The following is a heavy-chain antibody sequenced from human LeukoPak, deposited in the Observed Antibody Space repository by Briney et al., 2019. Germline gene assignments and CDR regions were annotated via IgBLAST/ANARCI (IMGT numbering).Heavy chain of an antibody. CDR3: ARDRAERGRYGWLHPKTYFDY. J-gene: IGHJ4*02. V-gene: IGHV4-59*12. D-gene: IGHD5-24*01. CDR2: IYYSGST. CDR1: GGSISSYY. Sequence: PSETLSLTCTVSGGSISSYYWSWIRQPPGKGLEWIGYIYYSGSTYYNPSLKSRVTISVDTSKNQFSLKLSSVTAADTAVYYCARDRAERGRYGWLHPKTYFDYWGQGTLVTVSS.